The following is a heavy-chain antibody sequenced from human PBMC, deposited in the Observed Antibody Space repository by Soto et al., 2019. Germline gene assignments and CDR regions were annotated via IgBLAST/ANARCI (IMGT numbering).Heavy chain of an antibody. CDR1: GFPFSGYW. Sequence: VQLVESGGGFVQPGGSLRLSCVASGFPFSGYWMSWVRQAPGKRLEWVANIKEDGGEKYYVDSVKGRVTISRDNAKNTLYLKMSSLRAENTAVYYCARDTSRAYWFATWGHGTLVTVSS. J-gene: IGHJ5*01. CDR2: IKEDGGEK. V-gene: IGHV3-7*01. CDR3: ARDTSRAYWFAT.